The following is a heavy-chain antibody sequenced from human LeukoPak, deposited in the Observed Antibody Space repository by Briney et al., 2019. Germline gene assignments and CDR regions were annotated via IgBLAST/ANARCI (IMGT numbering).Heavy chain of an antibody. J-gene: IGHJ5*02. CDR2: ISWNSGSI. CDR3: AKGAYQVIIARFDP. Sequence: GGSLRLSCAASGFTFDDYAMHWVRQAPGKGLEWVSGISWNSGSIGYADSVKGRFTISRDNAKNSLYPQMNSLRAEDTALYYCAKGAYQVIIARFDPWGQGTLATVSS. CDR1: GFTFDDYA. D-gene: IGHD2-2*01. V-gene: IGHV3-9*01.